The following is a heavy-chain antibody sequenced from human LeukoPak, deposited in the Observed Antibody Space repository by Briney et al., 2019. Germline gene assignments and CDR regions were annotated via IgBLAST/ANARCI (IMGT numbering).Heavy chain of an antibody. D-gene: IGHD4-17*01. V-gene: IGHV3-13*01. CDR3: ARETLDMAGDYGWYFDL. Sequence: GGSLRLSCAASGFTFSIYDMHWVRQATGKGLEWVSAIGTVGDTYYPGSVKGRFTISRENAKNSLYLQMNSLRDGDTAVYYCARETLDMAGDYGWYFDLWGRGTLVTVSS. CDR1: GFTFSIYD. CDR2: IGTVGDT. J-gene: IGHJ2*01.